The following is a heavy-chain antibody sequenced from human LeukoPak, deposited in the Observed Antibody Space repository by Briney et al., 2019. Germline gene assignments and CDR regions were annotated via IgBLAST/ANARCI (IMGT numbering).Heavy chain of an antibody. V-gene: IGHV3-48*03. D-gene: IGHD2-2*01. CDR2: ISASGTLT. Sequence: PGGSLRLSCAASGFSFSSYEMNWVRQAPGKGLEWISYISASGTLTHYADSVEGRFTISRDNAKNSLYLQMNSLRGEDTAIYYCARDSKSVPSSTSCSFFDYWGQGTLVTVSS. J-gene: IGHJ4*02. CDR3: ARDSKSVPSSTSCSFFDY. CDR1: GFSFSSYE.